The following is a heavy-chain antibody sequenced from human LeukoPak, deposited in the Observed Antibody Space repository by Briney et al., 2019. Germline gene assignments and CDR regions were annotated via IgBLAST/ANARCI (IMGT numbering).Heavy chain of an antibody. CDR3: ARIRVQQLASVDAFDI. D-gene: IGHD6-13*01. CDR1: GFSLSTSGMC. J-gene: IGHJ3*02. Sequence: SGPTLVNPTQTLTLTCTFSGFSLSTSGMCVSWIRQPPGKALEWLARIDWDDDKYYSTSLKTRLTISKDTSKNQVVLTVTNMDPVDTATYYCARIRVQQLASVDAFDIWGQGTMVTVSS. V-gene: IGHV2-70*11. CDR2: IDWDDDK.